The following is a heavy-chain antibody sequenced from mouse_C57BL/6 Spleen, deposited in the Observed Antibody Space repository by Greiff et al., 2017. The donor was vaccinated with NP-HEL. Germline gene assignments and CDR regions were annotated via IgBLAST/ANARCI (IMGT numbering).Heavy chain of an antibody. CDR1: GYTFTSYW. Sequence: QVQLQQPGAELVMPGASVKLSCKASGYTFTSYWMHWVKQRPGQGLEWIGEIDPSDSYTNYNQKFKGKSTLTVDKSSSTAYMQLSSLTSEDSAVYYWARLYYGSSYCDYWGQGTTLTVSS. CDR3: ARLYYGSSYCDY. D-gene: IGHD1-1*01. V-gene: IGHV1-69*01. CDR2: IDPSDSYT. J-gene: IGHJ2*01.